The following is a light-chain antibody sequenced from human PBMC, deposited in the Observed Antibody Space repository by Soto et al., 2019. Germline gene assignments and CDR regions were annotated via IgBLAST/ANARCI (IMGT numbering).Light chain of an antibody. CDR2: GAS. V-gene: IGKV3-15*01. Sequence: EIVMTQSPATLSVSPGERATLSCRASQSVSSNLAWYQQKPGQAPRLLIYGASTRATGIPARFSGSGSGTEFTLTISSLQSEYFAVYYCHQYNNWPRFTFGPGTKVDIK. J-gene: IGKJ3*01. CDR3: HQYNNWPRFT. CDR1: QSVSSN.